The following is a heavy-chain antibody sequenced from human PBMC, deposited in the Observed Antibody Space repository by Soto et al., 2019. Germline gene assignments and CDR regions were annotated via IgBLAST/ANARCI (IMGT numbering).Heavy chain of an antibody. CDR3: ARDPSDY. CDR1: GYTFTIYT. V-gene: IGHV1-3*01. J-gene: IGHJ4*02. Sequence: ASVKVSCKASGYTFTIYTIHWVRQAPGQRLEWMGWFNAGNGNTKYSQKFQGRVTITRDTSASTAYMELSSLRSEDTAVYYCARDPSDYWGQGTLVTVSS. CDR2: FNAGNGNT.